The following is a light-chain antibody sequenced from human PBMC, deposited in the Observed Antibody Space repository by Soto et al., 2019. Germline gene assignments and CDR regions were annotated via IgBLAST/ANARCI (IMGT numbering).Light chain of an antibody. CDR2: GAS. CDR1: QSLNTNY. J-gene: IGKJ1*01. V-gene: IGKV3-20*01. CDR3: HQYDYSPRT. Sequence: EIVLTQSPGTLSLSPGERATLSCRASQSLNTNYLAWYQQKPGQAPRLLIYGASSRATDIPDRFSGSGSGTDFTLTISRLEPEDFAVYYCHQYDYSPRTFGQGTKVDI.